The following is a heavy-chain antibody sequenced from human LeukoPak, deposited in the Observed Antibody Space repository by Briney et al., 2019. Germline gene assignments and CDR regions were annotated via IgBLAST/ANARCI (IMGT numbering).Heavy chain of an antibody. J-gene: IGHJ6*03. Sequence: ASVKVSCKASGYTFTSYDINWVRQATGQGLEWMGWMNPNSGNTGYAQKFQGRVTMTRNTSISTTYMELSSLRSEDTAVYYCARGLTTYSSSWYLGQRRNYYYYMDVWGKGTTVTVSS. D-gene: IGHD6-13*01. CDR1: GYTFTSYD. V-gene: IGHV1-8*01. CDR2: MNPNSGNT. CDR3: ARGLTTYSSSWYLGQRRNYYYYMDV.